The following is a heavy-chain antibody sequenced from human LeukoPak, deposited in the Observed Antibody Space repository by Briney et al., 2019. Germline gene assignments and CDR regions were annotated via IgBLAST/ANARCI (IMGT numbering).Heavy chain of an antibody. CDR3: ASPYGGYCSSTSCDNTNDAFDI. V-gene: IGHV5-51*01. D-gene: IGHD2-2*01. CDR2: IYPGDSAT. CDR1: GYSFTSYW. Sequence: GESLKISCKCSGYSFTSYWSGWVREIPGKGLELRWIIYPGDSATRYSPAYKGQVTISADKSIRTAYLQWSSLKASDTAMYYCASPYGGYCSSTSCDNTNDAFDIWGQGTMVTVSS. J-gene: IGHJ3*02.